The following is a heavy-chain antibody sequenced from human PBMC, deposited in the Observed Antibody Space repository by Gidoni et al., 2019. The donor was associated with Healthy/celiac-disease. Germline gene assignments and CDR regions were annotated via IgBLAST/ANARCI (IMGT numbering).Heavy chain of an antibody. CDR2: ISYDGSNK. CDR3: ARDLRTWAQLERENAFDI. CDR1: GFTFSSYA. D-gene: IGHD1-1*01. J-gene: IGHJ3*02. Sequence: QVQLVESGGGVVQPGRSLRLSCAASGFTFSSYAMHWVRPAPGQGREWVAVISYDGSNKEYADSVKGRFTISRDNSKNTLYLQMNSLRAEDTAVYYCARDLRTWAQLERENAFDIWGQGTMVTVSS. V-gene: IGHV3-30-3*01.